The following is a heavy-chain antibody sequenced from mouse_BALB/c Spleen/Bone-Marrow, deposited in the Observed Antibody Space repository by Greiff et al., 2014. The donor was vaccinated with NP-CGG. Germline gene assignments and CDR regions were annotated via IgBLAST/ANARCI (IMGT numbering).Heavy chain of an antibody. D-gene: IGHD2-1*01. CDR2: ISSGSSTI. Sequence: DVHLVESGGGLVQPGGSRKLSCAASGFTFSSFGMHWVRQAPEKGLEWVAYISSGSSTIYYADTVKGRFTISRDNPKNNLVLQMTSLGSEDTAMYCCARGGKFDGFAYWGQGTLVTVSA. CDR3: ARGGKFDGFAY. J-gene: IGHJ3*01. V-gene: IGHV5-17*02. CDR1: GFTFSSFG.